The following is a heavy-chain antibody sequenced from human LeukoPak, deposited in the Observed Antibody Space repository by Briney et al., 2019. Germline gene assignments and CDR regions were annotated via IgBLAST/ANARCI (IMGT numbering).Heavy chain of an antibody. D-gene: IGHD2-15*01. Sequence: ASVKVSCKASGYTFTSYAMHWVRQAPGQRLEWMGWINAGNGNTKYSRKFQGRVTITRDTSASTAYMELSSLRSEDTAVYYCARAFDTVANGDYWGQGTLVTVSS. CDR1: GYTFTSYA. CDR3: ARAFDTVANGDY. V-gene: IGHV1-3*01. J-gene: IGHJ4*02. CDR2: INAGNGNT.